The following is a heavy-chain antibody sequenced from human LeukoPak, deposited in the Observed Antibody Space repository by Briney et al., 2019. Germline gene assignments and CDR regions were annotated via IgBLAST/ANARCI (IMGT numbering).Heavy chain of an antibody. CDR1: GFTFSNFC. CDR2: IRYDGTNK. CDR3: AKENSGWYYFDY. Sequence: GGSLRLSWAAAGFTFSNFCMHWVRQAPGKVLEWVAFIRYDGTNKYYADSVKGRFTISRDDSKNTLYLQMNSLRPEDTAVYYCAKENSGWYYFDYWGQGTLVTVSS. D-gene: IGHD6-19*01. J-gene: IGHJ4*02. V-gene: IGHV3-30*02.